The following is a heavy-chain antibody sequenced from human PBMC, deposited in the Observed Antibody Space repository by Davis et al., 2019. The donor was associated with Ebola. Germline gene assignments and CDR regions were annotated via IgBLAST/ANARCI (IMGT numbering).Heavy chain of an antibody. CDR2: LNSDGSST. CDR1: GFTFSTYW. Sequence: HTGGSLRLSCAASGFTFSTYWMHWVRQAPGKGLVWVSRLNSDGSSTNYVDSVKGRFTISRDNAKNTLYLQMNSLRAEDTAVYYCARGGSCTTTNCDNWFDPWGQGTLVTVSS. J-gene: IGHJ5*02. D-gene: IGHD2-2*01. CDR3: ARGGSCTTTNCDNWFDP. V-gene: IGHV3-74*01.